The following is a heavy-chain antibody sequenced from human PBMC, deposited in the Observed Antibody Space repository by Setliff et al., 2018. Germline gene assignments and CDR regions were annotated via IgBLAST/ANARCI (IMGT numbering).Heavy chain of an antibody. D-gene: IGHD2-2*01. CDR1: GYTFTAYY. CDR3: ARGPPDFVVVPAAAKFGY. CDR2: IHPNTGST. J-gene: IGHJ4*02. Sequence: ASVKVSCKTSGYTFTAYYIYWVRQAPGHGLELMGRIHPNTGSTNYLQDFQGRVTITRDTSIYTVYMELTGLTSGDTAVYYCARGPPDFVVVPAAAKFGYWGPGTLVTVSS. V-gene: IGHV1-2*06.